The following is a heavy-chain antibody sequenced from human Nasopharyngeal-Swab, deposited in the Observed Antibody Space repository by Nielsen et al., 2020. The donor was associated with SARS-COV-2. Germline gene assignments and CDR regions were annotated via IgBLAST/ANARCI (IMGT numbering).Heavy chain of an antibody. CDR3: ARDIPPYYYDSSGYPGNH. CDR2: IWYDGSNK. CDR1: GFTFSSYG. D-gene: IGHD3-22*01. J-gene: IGHJ5*02. V-gene: IGHV3-33*01. Sequence: GESLKISCAASGFTFSSYGMHWVRQAPGKGLEWVAVIWYDGSNKYYADSVKGRFTISRDNSKNTLYLQMNSLRAEDTAVYYCARDIPPYYYDSSGYPGNHWGQGTLVTVSS.